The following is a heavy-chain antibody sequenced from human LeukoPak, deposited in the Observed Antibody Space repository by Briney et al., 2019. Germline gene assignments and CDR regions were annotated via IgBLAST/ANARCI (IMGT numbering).Heavy chain of an antibody. CDR2: ISSSSSYI. CDR3: ARQQWLVHDFDY. CDR1: GFTFNSDR. D-gene: IGHD6-19*01. J-gene: IGHJ4*02. V-gene: IGHV3-21*01. Sequence: PGGSPRISCAAPGFTFNSDRKKLVRPAPGKGLEWVPSISSSSSYIYYADSVKGRFTISRDNAKNSLYLQMNSLRAEDTAVYYCARQQWLVHDFDYWGQGTLVTVSS.